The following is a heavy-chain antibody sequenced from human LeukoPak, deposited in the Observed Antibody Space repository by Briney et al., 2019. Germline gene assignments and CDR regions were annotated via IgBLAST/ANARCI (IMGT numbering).Heavy chain of an antibody. V-gene: IGHV3-74*01. Sequence: PGGSLRLSCAASGNYWMHWVRQAPGKGLVWVSHINSDGSWTSYADSVKGRFTISRDNAENSLYLQMNSLRVEDTALYYCAKDLIRDTGMFIPGHWGQGTQVTVSS. CDR2: INSDGSWT. CDR1: GNYW. D-gene: IGHD3-16*01. CDR3: AKDLIRDTGMFIPGH. J-gene: IGHJ4*02.